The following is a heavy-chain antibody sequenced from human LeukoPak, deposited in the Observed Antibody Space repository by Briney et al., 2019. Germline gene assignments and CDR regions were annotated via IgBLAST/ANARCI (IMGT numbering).Heavy chain of an antibody. V-gene: IGHV1-2*02. Sequence: GASVKVSCKASRYTFTGYYMHWVRQAPRQGLEWMGWINPNSGGTNYAQKFQGRVTMTRDTSISTAYMELSRLRSDDTSVYYCARLVVPNDSFDIWGQGTMVTVSS. CDR1: RYTFTGYY. CDR3: ARLVVPNDSFDI. J-gene: IGHJ3*02. D-gene: IGHD3-22*01. CDR2: INPNSGGT.